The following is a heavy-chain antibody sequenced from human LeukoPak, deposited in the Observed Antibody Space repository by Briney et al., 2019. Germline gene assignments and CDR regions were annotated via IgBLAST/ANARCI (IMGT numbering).Heavy chain of an antibody. CDR1: GGSIDSSSRSYF. V-gene: IGHV4-39*01. D-gene: IGHD2-8*01. J-gene: IGHJ5*02. Sequence: SETLSLTCTVSGGSIDSSSRSYFWGWIRQPPGKGLEWIGSIYYSGDSYYNPSLRSRVTMSVDTSKKQLSLRLNSVNAADTAVYYCARQLGYCTNGVCFVDLWGQGTLVIVSS. CDR2: IYYSGDS. CDR3: ARQLGYCTNGVCFVDL.